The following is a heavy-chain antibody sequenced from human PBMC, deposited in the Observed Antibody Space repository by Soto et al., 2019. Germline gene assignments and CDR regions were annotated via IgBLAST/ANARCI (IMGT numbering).Heavy chain of an antibody. J-gene: IGHJ6*03. D-gene: IGHD6-13*01. CDR3: AKGSAAAGISSTYYYYYYMDV. CDR2: ISSSSTYI. V-gene: IGHV3-21*01. Sequence: PGGSLRLSCAASGFTFSSYSVNWVRQAPGKGLEWVSSISSSSTYIYYADSVKGRFTISRDNAKNSLYLQMNSLRAEDTAVYYCAKGSAAAGISSTYYYYYYMDVWGKGTTVTVSS. CDR1: GFTFSSYS.